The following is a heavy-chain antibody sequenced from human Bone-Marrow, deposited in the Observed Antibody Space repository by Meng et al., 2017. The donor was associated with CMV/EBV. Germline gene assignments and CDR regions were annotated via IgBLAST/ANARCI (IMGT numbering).Heavy chain of an antibody. J-gene: IGHJ4*02. D-gene: IGHD3-3*01. Sequence: GESLKISCAASGFTFSSYSMNWVRQAPGKGLEWVSSIGSSSSYIYYADSVKGRFTISRDNSKNTLSLQMNSLRAEDTAVYYCAKDSHDFWSGYPYFDHWGQGTLVTVSS. V-gene: IGHV3-21*04. CDR2: IGSSSSYI. CDR1: GFTFSSYS. CDR3: AKDSHDFWSGYPYFDH.